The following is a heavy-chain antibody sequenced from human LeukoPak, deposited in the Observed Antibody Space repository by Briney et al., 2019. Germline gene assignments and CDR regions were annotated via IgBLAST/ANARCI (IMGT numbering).Heavy chain of an antibody. V-gene: IGHV3-49*05. D-gene: IGHD5-18*01. CDR2: IRSKAYGGAT. J-gene: IGHJ3*02. CDR3: TRESIQLWSNDAFDI. Sequence: KSGGSLRLSCTASGFTFGDYAMSWFRQAPGKGLEWVGFIRSKAYGGATEYAASVKGRFTISRDDSKSIAYLQMNSLKTEDTAVYYCTRESIQLWSNDAFDIWGQGTMVTVSS. CDR1: GFTFGDYA.